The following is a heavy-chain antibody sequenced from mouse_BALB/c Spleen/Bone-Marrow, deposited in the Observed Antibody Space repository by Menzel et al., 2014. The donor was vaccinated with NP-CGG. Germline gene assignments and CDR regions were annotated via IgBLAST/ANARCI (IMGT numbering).Heavy chain of an antibody. CDR3: ARSPNWDPYYAMDY. D-gene: IGHD4-1*01. V-gene: IGHV1-77*01. J-gene: IGHJ4*01. CDR1: GYTFTDYI. Sequence: VQRVESGPELVKPGASVKMSCKASGYTFTDYIINWVKQRTGQGPEWIGEIYPGSGSIYYNEKFKGKATLTADKSSNTAYMQFSSLTSEDSAVYFCARSPNWDPYYAMDYWGQGTSVTVSS. CDR2: IYPGSGSI.